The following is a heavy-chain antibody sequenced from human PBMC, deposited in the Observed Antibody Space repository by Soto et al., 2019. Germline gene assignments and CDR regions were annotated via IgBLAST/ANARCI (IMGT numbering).Heavy chain of an antibody. J-gene: IGHJ5*02. CDR2: IRSKGYGGTT. CDR1: GFTFGDYA. D-gene: IGHD2-2*02. Sequence: GGSLRLSCTASGFTFGDYAMSWFRQAPGKGLEWVGFIRSKGYGGTTEYAASVKGRFTISRDDSKSIAYLQMNSLKTEDTAVYYCTRGKPAATPYNWFDPWGQGTLVTVSS. V-gene: IGHV3-49*03. CDR3: TRGKPAATPYNWFDP.